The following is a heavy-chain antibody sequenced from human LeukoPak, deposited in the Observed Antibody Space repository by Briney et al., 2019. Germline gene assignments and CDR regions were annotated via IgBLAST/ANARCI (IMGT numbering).Heavy chain of an antibody. CDR3: AKVVAAAGTRYYYMDV. D-gene: IGHD6-13*01. CDR2: ISSSGSSK. Sequence: GGSLRLSCAASGFTFSDYYMSWIRQAPGKGLEWVSYISSSGSSKYYADSVKGRFTISRDNAKNSLYLQMNSLRAEDTGVYYCAKVVAAAGTRYYYMDVWGKGTTVTISS. V-gene: IGHV3-11*04. CDR1: GFTFSDYY. J-gene: IGHJ6*03.